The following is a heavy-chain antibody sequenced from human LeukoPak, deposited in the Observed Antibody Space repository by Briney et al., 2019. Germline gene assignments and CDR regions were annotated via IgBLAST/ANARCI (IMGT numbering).Heavy chain of an antibody. CDR3: ARAHRVAAAGTGVNY. CDR2: INPNSGGT. CDR1: GYTFTSYG. Sequence: GASVKVSCKASGYTFTSYGITWVRQAPGQGLEWMGRINPNSGGTNYAQKFQGRVTMTRDTSISTAYMELSRLRSDDTAVYYCARAHRVAAAGTGVNYWGQGTLVTVSS. V-gene: IGHV1-2*06. D-gene: IGHD6-13*01. J-gene: IGHJ4*02.